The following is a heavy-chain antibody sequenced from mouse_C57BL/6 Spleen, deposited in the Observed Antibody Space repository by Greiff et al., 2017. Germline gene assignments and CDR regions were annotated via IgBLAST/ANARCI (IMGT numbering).Heavy chain of an antibody. CDR2: IYPGDGDT. V-gene: IGHV1-80*01. Sequence: QVQLQQSGAELVKPGASVKISCKASGYAFSSYWMNWVKQRPGKGLEWIGQIYPGDGDTNYNGKFKGKATLTADKSSSTAYMQLSSLTSEDSAVYFCARGDYDGAWVAYWGQGTLVTVSA. D-gene: IGHD2-4*01. CDR3: ARGDYDGAWVAY. CDR1: GYAFSSYW. J-gene: IGHJ3*01.